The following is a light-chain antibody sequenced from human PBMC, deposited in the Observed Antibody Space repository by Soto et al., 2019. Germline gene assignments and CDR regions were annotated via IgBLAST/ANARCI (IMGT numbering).Light chain of an antibody. V-gene: IGLV2-14*01. CDR3: SSYTSSSTLV. CDR2: EVS. CDR1: SSDVGGYNY. J-gene: IGLJ3*02. Sequence: QSALTQPASVCGSPGQSITISCTGTSSDVGGYNYVSWYQQHPGKAPKLMIYEVSNRPSGVSNRFSGSKSGNTASLTISGIQAEDEGDYYCSSYTSSSTLVFGGGTKLTVL.